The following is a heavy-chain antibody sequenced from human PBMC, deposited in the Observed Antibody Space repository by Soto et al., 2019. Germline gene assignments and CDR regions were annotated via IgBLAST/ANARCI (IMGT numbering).Heavy chain of an antibody. CDR3: AKDPAQEEWLQLGYFDY. CDR1: GFTFSSYG. J-gene: IGHJ4*02. D-gene: IGHD5-12*01. Sequence: PGGSLRLSCAASGFTFSSYGMHWVRQAPGKGLEWVAVISYDGSNKYYADSVKGRFTISRDNSKNTLYLQMNSLRAEDTAVYYCAKDPAQEEWLQLGYFDYWGQGTLVTVS. CDR2: ISYDGSNK. V-gene: IGHV3-30*18.